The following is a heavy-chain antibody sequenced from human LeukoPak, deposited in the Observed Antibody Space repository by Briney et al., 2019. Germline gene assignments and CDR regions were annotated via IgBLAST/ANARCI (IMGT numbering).Heavy chain of an antibody. V-gene: IGHV3-21*01. Sequence: PGGSLRLSCTASGLTFSSYTMNWVRQAPGKGLEWVSLISSSSSDIYYADSVKGRFTKSRDNANNSLYLQMSSLRADDTAVYYCARVYYGGSLDYWGQGTLVTVSS. J-gene: IGHJ4*02. D-gene: IGHD4-23*01. CDR3: ARVYYGGSLDY. CDR1: GLTFSSYT. CDR2: ISSSSSDI.